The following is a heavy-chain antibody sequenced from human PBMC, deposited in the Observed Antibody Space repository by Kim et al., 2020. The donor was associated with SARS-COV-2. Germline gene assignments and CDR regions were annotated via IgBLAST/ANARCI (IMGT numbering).Heavy chain of an antibody. Sequence: GGSLILSCVASGFTFSTFVMHWVRQAPGKGLESVALIWFDDSQMYHADSVRGRFTISRDNSKNTLFLQMNGLRGDDTAVYYCARDLYGSIDYWGQGTLVTVSS. CDR3: ARDLYGSIDY. J-gene: IGHJ4*02. CDR2: IWFDDSQM. CDR1: GFTFSTFV. D-gene: IGHD2-8*01. V-gene: IGHV3-33*01.